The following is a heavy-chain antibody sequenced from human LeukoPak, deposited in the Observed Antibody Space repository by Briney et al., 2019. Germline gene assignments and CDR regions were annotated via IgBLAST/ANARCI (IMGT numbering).Heavy chain of an antibody. CDR1: GGSISSYY. D-gene: IGHD4-23*01. Sequence: SETLSLTCTVSGGSISSYYWSWIRQPPGKGLEWIGEINHSGSTNYNPSLKSRVTISVDTSKNQFSLKLSSVTAADTAVYYCARLEGTVVTHGDAFDIWGQGTMVTVSS. CDR2: INHSGST. V-gene: IGHV4-59*08. CDR3: ARLEGTVVTHGDAFDI. J-gene: IGHJ3*02.